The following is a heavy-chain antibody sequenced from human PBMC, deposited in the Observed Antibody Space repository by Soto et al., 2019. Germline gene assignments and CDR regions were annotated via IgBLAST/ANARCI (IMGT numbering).Heavy chain of an antibody. CDR3: ARDLKTGTIFGVVIVPVYYYYGMDV. V-gene: IGHV3-21*01. Sequence: GGSLRLSCAASGFTFSSYSMNWVRQAPGKGLEWVSSISSSSSYIYYADSVKGRFTISRDNAKNSLYLQMNSLRAEDTAVYYCARDLKTGTIFGVVIVPVYYYYGMDVWGQGTTVTVSS. D-gene: IGHD3-3*01. CDR1: GFTFSSYS. J-gene: IGHJ6*02. CDR2: ISSSSSYI.